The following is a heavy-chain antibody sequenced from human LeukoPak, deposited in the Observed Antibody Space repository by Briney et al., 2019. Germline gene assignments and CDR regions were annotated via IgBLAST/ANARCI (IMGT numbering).Heavy chain of an antibody. CDR1: GGSISSYY. V-gene: IGHV4-59*01. J-gene: IGHJ4*02. CDR3: ARAGSGYSFDN. Sequence: SETLSLTCTVSGGSISSYYWSWIRQPPGKGLEWIGYISNSGSTNNNPSLKGRLTMSIDTSKNQFSLRLNSVTAADTAVYYCARAGSGYSFDNWGQGKLVTVSS. D-gene: IGHD3-22*01. CDR2: ISNSGST.